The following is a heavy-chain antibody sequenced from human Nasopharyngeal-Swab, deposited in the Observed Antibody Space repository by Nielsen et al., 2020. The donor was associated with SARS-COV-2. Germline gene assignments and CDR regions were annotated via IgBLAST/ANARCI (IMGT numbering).Heavy chain of an antibody. V-gene: IGHV3-21*01. CDR2: ISSSSSYI. Sequence: GSSLKISCAASGFTFSTYSMNWVRQAPGKGLEWVSSISSSSSYIYYADSVKGRFTISRDNAKNSLYLQMNSLRAEDTAVYYCARTYSSGWSYFDYWGQGTLVTVSS. D-gene: IGHD6-19*01. CDR1: GFTFSTYS. J-gene: IGHJ4*02. CDR3: ARTYSSGWSYFDY.